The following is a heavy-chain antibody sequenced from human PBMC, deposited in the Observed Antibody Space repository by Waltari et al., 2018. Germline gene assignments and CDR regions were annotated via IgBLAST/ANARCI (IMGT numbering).Heavy chain of an antibody. D-gene: IGHD3-16*02. Sequence: EVQLVESGGGLVQPGGSLRLSCAAPGFPFSSSWRSWFRKAPGKGLEWVANINQDGSDNYYVDSVKGRFTISRDNAKNSLNLQMNSLRAEDTAVYYCARLGGYLRYYFDYWGQGTLVTVSS. CDR3: ARLGGYLRYYFDY. V-gene: IGHV3-7*01. J-gene: IGHJ4*02. CDR2: INQDGSDN. CDR1: GFPFSSSW.